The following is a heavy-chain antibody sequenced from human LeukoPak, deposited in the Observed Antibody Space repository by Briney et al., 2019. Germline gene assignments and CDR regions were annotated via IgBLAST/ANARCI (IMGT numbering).Heavy chain of an antibody. CDR1: GGSISSGDYY. Sequence: PSQTLSLTCTVSGGSISSGDYYWSWIRQPPGKGLEWIGYIYYSGSTYYNPSLKSRVTISVDTSKNQFFLKLSSVTAADTAVYYCAKSQLPSWGAFDIWGQGTMVTVSS. CDR3: AKSQLPSWGAFDI. CDR2: IYYSGST. D-gene: IGHD2-2*01. V-gene: IGHV4-30-4*08. J-gene: IGHJ3*02.